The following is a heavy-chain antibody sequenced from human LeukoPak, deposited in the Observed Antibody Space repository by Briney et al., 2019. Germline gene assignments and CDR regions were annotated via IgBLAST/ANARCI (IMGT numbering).Heavy chain of an antibody. CDR1: GGSISSYY. D-gene: IGHD3-10*01. J-gene: IGHJ4*02. CDR3: ARGKEVITMLRGLKPGYYFDY. V-gene: IGHV4-4*07. Sequence: SETLSLTCTVSGGSISSYYWSWIRQPAGKGLEWIGRIYTSGSTNYNPSLKSRVTMSVDTSKNQFSLKLSSVTAADTAVYYCARGKEVITMLRGLKPGYYFDYWGQGTLVTVSS. CDR2: IYTSGST.